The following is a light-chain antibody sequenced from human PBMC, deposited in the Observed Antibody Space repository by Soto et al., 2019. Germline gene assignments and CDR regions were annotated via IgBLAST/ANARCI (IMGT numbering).Light chain of an antibody. Sequence: QSALTQPRSVSGSPGQSVTISCTGTSSDVGGYSYVSWFQQHPGKAPKLMIYDVSKRPSGLPDRFSGSKSGNTASLTISGLHAEDDDDYYCGSVAGSYPLYVFGTGTKVTVL. CDR3: GSVAGSYPLYV. CDR1: SSDVGGYSY. CDR2: DVS. V-gene: IGLV2-11*01. J-gene: IGLJ1*01.